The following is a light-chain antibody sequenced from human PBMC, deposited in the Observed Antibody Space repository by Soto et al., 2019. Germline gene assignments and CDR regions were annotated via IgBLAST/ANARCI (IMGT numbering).Light chain of an antibody. CDR2: AAY. CDR3: RKYDNAPLT. Sequence: DIQMTQAPSSLSASVGDRVTITCRARQDISTYLAWYQQKPGKVPKLLISAAYTLQSGVPPRFSGSGSGTDFTINISSLQPEDVATYYCRKYDNAPLTFGGGTKVEIK. V-gene: IGKV1-27*01. CDR1: QDISTY. J-gene: IGKJ4*01.